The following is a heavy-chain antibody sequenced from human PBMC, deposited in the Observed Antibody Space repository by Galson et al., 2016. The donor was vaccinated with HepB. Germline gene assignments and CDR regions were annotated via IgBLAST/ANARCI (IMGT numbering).Heavy chain of an antibody. CDR2: ISYSSTI. V-gene: IGHV3-48*02. CDR3: ATAYSSGWYFAY. D-gene: IGHD6-19*01. CDR1: GFTFSSYS. J-gene: IGHJ4*02. Sequence: SLRLSCAASGFTFSSYSMNWVRQAPGKGLEWVSYISYSSTIYYADSVKGRFTISRDNAKNSLYLQMNSLGDEDTAVYYCATAYSSGWYFAYWGQGTLVTVSS.